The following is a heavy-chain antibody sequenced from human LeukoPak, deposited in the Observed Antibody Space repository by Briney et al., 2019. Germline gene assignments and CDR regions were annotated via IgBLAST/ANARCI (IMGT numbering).Heavy chain of an antibody. D-gene: IGHD1-14*01. CDR3: ARGTEPSDY. CDR1: GFTFSSYE. CDR2: ISSSGSTI. Sequence: GGSLRLSCAASGFTFSSYEMNWVRQAPGKGLEWVSYISSSGSTIYYADSVKGRFTISRDNARNSLYLQMNSLRAEDTAVYYCARGTEPSDYWGQGTLVTVSS. V-gene: IGHV3-48*03. J-gene: IGHJ4*02.